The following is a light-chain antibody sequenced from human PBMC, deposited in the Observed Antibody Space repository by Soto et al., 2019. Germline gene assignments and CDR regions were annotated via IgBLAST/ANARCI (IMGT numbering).Light chain of an antibody. CDR1: QKIDDW. V-gene: IGKV1-39*01. J-gene: IGKJ2*01. Sequence: DVQMTQSPSTLAASVGDRVTITCRASQKIDDWMAWYQQKPGKAPKLLIYAASSLQSGVPSRFSGSGSGTDFTLTISSLQPEDFATYYCQQSYSTPHTFGQGTKLEIK. CDR2: AAS. CDR3: QQSYSTPHT.